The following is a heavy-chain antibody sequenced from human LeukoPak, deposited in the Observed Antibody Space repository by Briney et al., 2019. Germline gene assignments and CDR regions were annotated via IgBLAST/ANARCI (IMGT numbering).Heavy chain of an antibody. V-gene: IGHV3-30*19. CDR2: ISYDGSNK. J-gene: IGHJ4*02. CDR3: ARDLRDSSSSELDY. D-gene: IGHD6-6*01. Sequence: GGSLRLSCVASGFTFSSYGMHWVRQAPGKGLEWVAVISYDGSNKYYADSVKGRFTISRDNSKNTLYLQMNSLRAEDTAVYYCARDLRDSSSSELDYWGQGTLVTVSS. CDR1: GFTFSSYG.